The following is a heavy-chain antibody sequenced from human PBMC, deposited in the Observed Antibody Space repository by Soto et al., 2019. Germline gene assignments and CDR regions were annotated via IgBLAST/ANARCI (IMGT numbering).Heavy chain of an antibody. Sequence: PGGSLRLSCSASGFNFNSYTMNWVRQAPGKGLEWVSSISRFSDRTYYADSVKGRFAIFRANAENSVYLQVNRLRAEDTAVYYCARVGAYFGEFEYFDYRRHGTPVPTSP. CDR3: ARVGAYFGEFEYFDY. CDR2: ISRFSDRT. V-gene: IGHV3-21*06. CDR1: GFNFNSYT. D-gene: IGHD3-10*01. J-gene: IGHJ4*01.